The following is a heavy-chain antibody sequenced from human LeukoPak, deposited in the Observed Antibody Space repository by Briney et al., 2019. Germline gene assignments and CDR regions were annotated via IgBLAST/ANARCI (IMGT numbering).Heavy chain of an antibody. J-gene: IGHJ5*02. D-gene: IGHD6-6*01. CDR3: AKDLRGSSSAGFDP. CDR2: IKSDGTSS. V-gene: IGHV3-74*01. Sequence: GGSLRLSCAASGFTFSTYSWMHWVRPAPGKGLVWVSLIKSDGTSSTYADSVKGRFTISRDNAKNSLYLQMNSLRAEDTAVYYCAKDLRGSSSAGFDPWGQGTLVTVSS. CDR1: GFTFSTYSW.